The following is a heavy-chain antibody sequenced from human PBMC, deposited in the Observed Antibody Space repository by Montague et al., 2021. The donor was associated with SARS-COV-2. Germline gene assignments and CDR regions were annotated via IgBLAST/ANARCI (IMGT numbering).Heavy chain of an antibody. CDR2: VHYSGXS. V-gene: IGHV4-39*01. J-gene: IGHJ4*02. CDR1: GDSISSSSYN. Sequence: SETLSLTCTVSGDSISSSSYNWGWIRQPPGKGLEWIGSVHYSGXSXYXXXXKXRVTIYVDTSKNQLSLKLSSVTAADTAVYYCTRHVHMTWPEPSPGFDYWGQGTLVTVSS. D-gene: IGHD1-1*01. CDR3: TRHVHMTWPEPSPGFDY.